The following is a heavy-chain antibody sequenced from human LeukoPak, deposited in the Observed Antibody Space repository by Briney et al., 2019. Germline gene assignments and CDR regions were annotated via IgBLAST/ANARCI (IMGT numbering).Heavy chain of an antibody. CDR1: GGSFSGYY. CDR2: INHSGST. Sequence: SETLSLTCAVYGGSFSGYYWSWIRQPPGKGLEWIGEINHSGSTNYNPSLKSRVTISVETSKNQFSLKLSSVTAADTAVYYCARGQYYYDSSGYCDYWGQGTLVTVSS. V-gene: IGHV4-34*01. CDR3: ARGQYYYDSSGYCDY. J-gene: IGHJ4*02. D-gene: IGHD3-22*01.